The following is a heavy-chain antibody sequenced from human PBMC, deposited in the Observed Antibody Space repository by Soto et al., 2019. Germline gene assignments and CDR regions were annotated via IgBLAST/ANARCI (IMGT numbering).Heavy chain of an antibody. V-gene: IGHV3-7*01. CDR2: IKQDGSEK. D-gene: IGHD3-9*01. J-gene: IGHJ4*02. Sequence: GGSLRLSCAASGFTFSSYWMSWVRQAPGKGLEWVANIKQDGSEKYYVDSVKGRFTISRDNAKNSLYLQMNSLRAEDTAVYYCARDLRYFDWLLSDYWGQGTLVTVSS. CDR1: GFTFSSYW. CDR3: ARDLRYFDWLLSDY.